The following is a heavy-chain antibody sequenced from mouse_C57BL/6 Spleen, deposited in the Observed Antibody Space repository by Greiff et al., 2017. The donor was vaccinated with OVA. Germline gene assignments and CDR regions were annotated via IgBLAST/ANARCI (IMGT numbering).Heavy chain of an antibody. CDR2: IDPETGGT. CDR1: GYTFTDYE. CDR3: TRGCYYGSSHDWFAY. J-gene: IGHJ3*01. Sequence: QVQLQQSGAELVRPGASVTLSCKASGYTFTDYEMHWVKQTPVHGLEWIGAIDPETGGTAYNQKFKGKAILTADKSSSTAYMELRSLTSEDSAVYYCTRGCYYGSSHDWFAYWGQGTLVTVSA. V-gene: IGHV1-15*01. D-gene: IGHD1-1*01.